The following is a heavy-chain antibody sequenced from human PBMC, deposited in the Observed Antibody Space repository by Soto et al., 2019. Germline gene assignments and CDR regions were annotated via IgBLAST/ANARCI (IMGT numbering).Heavy chain of an antibody. V-gene: IGHV3-21*01. D-gene: IGHD3-3*01. Sequence: GGSLRLSCAASGFPFSSYSMNWVRQAPGKGLEWVSSISSSSSYIYYADSVKGRFTISRDNAKNSLYLQMNSLRAEDTAVYYCARVGSTIFGVVMIPYPPFYYMDVWGKGTTVTVSS. CDR3: ARVGSTIFGVVMIPYPPFYYMDV. J-gene: IGHJ6*03. CDR1: GFPFSSYS. CDR2: ISSSSSYI.